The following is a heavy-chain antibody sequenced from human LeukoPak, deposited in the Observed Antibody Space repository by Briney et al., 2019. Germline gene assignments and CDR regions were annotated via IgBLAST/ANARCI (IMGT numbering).Heavy chain of an antibody. J-gene: IGHJ6*02. D-gene: IGHD3-16*01. CDR3: ARLRERYYYYYGMDV. CDR2: IYYSGST. V-gene: IGHV4-59*01. Sequence: PSETLSLTCTVSGGSISSYYWSWIRQPPGKGLEWIGYIYYSGSTNYNPSLKSRVTISVDTSKNQFSLKLSSVTAADTAVYYCARLRERYYYYYGMDVWGQGTMVTVSS. CDR1: GGSISSYY.